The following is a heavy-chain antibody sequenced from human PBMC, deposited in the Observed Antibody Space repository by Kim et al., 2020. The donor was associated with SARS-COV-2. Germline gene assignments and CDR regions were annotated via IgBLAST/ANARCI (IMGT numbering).Heavy chain of an antibody. J-gene: IGHJ5*02. CDR1: GYSFTSYW. Sequence: GESLKISCKGSGYSFTSYWIGWVRQMPGKGLEWMGIIYPGDSDTRYSPSFQGQVTISADKSISTAYLQWSSLKASDTAMYYCARRRAELWFGELFVRWFDPWGQGSLVTVSS. V-gene: IGHV5-51*01. CDR3: ARRRAELWFGELFVRWFDP. D-gene: IGHD3-10*01. CDR2: IYPGDSDT.